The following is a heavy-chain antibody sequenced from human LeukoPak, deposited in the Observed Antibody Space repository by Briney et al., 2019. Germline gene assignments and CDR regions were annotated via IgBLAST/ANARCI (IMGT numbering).Heavy chain of an antibody. D-gene: IGHD7-27*01. J-gene: IGHJ4*02. V-gene: IGHV1-2*02. CDR3: ARDENWGPDY. Sequence: ASVKVSCMASRFTFTGHYIHWVRQAPRQGLEWMGWIYAGRGDTNYAQKFQGRFTMTRDTSINTLFMELSSLRSDDTAVYYCARDENWGPDYWGQGTLVTVSS. CDR2: IYAGRGDT. CDR1: RFTFTGHY.